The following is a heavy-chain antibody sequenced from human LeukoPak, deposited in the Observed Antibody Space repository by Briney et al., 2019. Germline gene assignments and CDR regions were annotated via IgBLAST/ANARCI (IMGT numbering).Heavy chain of an antibody. CDR3: ARTNYASGGYYIDY. V-gene: IGHV1-2*02. Sequence: ASVKVSCKASGGTFSTDAINWIRQAPGQGLEWMGWINPNSGGTNYAQTFQGRVTMTRDTSISTAYMELSRLRSDDTAVYYCARTNYASGGYYIDYWGQGTLVTVSS. D-gene: IGHD3-22*01. J-gene: IGHJ4*02. CDR2: INPNSGGT. CDR1: GGTFSTDA.